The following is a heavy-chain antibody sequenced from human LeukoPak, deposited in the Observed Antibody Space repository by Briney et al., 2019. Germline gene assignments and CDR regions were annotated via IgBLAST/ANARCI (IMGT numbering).Heavy chain of an antibody. D-gene: IGHD5-12*01. V-gene: IGHV6-1*01. Sequence: SQTLSLTCAISGDSVSSNSAAWNWIRQSPSRGLEWLGRTYYRSKWYNDYARSLKSRITINPDTSKNQFSLQLNSVTPEDTAVYYCARGVATGGKNWFDPRGQGTLVTVSS. CDR2: TYYRSKWYN. J-gene: IGHJ5*02. CDR1: GDSVSSNSAA. CDR3: ARGVATGGKNWFDP.